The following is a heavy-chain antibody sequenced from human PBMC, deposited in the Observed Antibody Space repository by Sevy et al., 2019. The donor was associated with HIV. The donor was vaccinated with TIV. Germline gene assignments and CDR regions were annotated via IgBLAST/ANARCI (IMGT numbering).Heavy chain of an antibody. D-gene: IGHD2-15*01. CDR1: GFTFSSYA. J-gene: IGHJ6*02. CDR2: ISSSGRST. V-gene: IGHV3-23*01. Sequence: GGSLRLSCAASGFTFSSYAMNWVRQAPGKGLEWVSSISSSGRSTYYADSVEGRFTISRDNSGKPLYLQMNSLRADETAVYYCAKGYCSGGSCPRDYYYYGMDVWGQGTTVTVSS. CDR3: AKGYCSGGSCPRDYYYYGMDV.